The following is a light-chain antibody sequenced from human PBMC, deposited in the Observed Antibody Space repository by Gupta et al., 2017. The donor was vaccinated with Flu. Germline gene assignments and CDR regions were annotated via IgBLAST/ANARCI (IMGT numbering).Light chain of an antibody. CDR1: SSNIGGNT. Sequence: QSVLTQPPSASGTPGQRVPISCSGSSSNIGGNTVNWYQQLPGSAPRLLIYSTNQRPSGVPDRFSGSKSGTSASLAISGPQSEDEAVYYCAAWDDSLNGPVFGGGTKLTVL. CDR2: STN. J-gene: IGLJ2*01. V-gene: IGLV1-44*01. CDR3: AAWDDSLNGPV.